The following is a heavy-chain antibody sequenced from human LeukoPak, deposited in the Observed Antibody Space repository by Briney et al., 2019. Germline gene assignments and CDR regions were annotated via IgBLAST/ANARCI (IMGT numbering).Heavy chain of an antibody. V-gene: IGHV1-69*13. CDR1: GGTFSSYA. CDR3: ATPDGGSWTRTHFDY. D-gene: IGHD1-26*01. Sequence: SVKVSCKASGGTFSSYAICWVRQAPGQGLEWMGGIIPIFGTANYAQKFQGRVTITADESTSTAYMELSSLRSEDTAVYYCATPDGGSWTRTHFDYWGQGTLVTVSS. J-gene: IGHJ4*02. CDR2: IIPIFGTA.